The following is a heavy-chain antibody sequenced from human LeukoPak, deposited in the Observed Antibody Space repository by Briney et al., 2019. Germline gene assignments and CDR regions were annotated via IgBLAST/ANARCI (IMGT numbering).Heavy chain of an antibody. Sequence: ASVKLSCKASGYTFTSYDINWVRQAPGQGLEWMGWMNPNSGNTVYAQKVQGRVTMTRNTSISTPYMEMSSLRSEDTAVYYCARTLRIAVAGTVYYYYYMDVWGKGTTVTVSS. CDR3: ARTLRIAVAGTVYYYYYMDV. D-gene: IGHD6-19*01. CDR1: GYTFTSYD. J-gene: IGHJ6*03. CDR2: MNPNSGNT. V-gene: IGHV1-8*01.